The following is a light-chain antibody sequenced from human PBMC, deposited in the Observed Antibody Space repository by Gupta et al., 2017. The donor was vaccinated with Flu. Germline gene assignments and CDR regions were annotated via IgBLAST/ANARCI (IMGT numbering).Light chain of an antibody. J-gene: IGKJ4*01. CDR1: QSGLYDDSEKNY. CDR3: QQADGIPLT. Sequence: SLGGRATINCKSSQSGLYDDSEKNYLSWYQQKPGQPPKVLINWASSRESGVPDRFSGSGSGTDFTLTINSLQAEDVAVYYCQQADGIPLTFGGGTKVEIK. CDR2: WAS. V-gene: IGKV4-1*01.